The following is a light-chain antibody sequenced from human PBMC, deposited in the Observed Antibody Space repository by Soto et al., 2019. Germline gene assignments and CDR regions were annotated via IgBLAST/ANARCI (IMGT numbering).Light chain of an antibody. Sequence: DIQMTQSPSSLSASVGDRVTITWRASQSISSYLNWYQQKPGKAPKLLIYAASSLQSGVPSRFSGSGSGTDFTLTISSMQPEDFTTYYCQQSYSPRTFGQGTKLEIK. CDR2: AAS. J-gene: IGKJ2*01. CDR1: QSISSY. V-gene: IGKV1-39*01. CDR3: QQSYSPRT.